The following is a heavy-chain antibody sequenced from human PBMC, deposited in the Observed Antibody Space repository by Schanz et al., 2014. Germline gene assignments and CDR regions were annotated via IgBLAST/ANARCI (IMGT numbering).Heavy chain of an antibody. CDR2: ISSSSTYT. CDR1: GFIFSDYY. J-gene: IGHJ4*02. D-gene: IGHD3-9*01. V-gene: IGHV3-11*05. CDR3: AKHVRSLTGNDY. Sequence: VQLVESGGGLVQPGGSLRLSCAASGFIFSDYYMSWIRQAPGKGLEWVAYISSSSTYTNYADSVKGRFTISRDNAKNSLYLHMNSLRADDTAVYYCAKHVRSLTGNDYWGQGTLVTVSS.